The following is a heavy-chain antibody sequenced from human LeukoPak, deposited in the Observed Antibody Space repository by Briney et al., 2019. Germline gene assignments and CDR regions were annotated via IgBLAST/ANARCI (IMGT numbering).Heavy chain of an antibody. CDR2: IKSKTDGGTT. J-gene: IGHJ4*02. D-gene: IGHD2-2*01. CDR1: GFTFSNAW. CDR3: SKDLPHTRAWALNY. V-gene: IGHV3-15*01. Sequence: GGSLRLSCAASGFTFSNAWMSWVRQAPGKGLEWVGRIKSKTDGGTTDYAAPVKGRFTISRDDSENTLYLQMNSLRTDDTAVYYCSKDLPHTRAWALNYWGQGALVTVSS.